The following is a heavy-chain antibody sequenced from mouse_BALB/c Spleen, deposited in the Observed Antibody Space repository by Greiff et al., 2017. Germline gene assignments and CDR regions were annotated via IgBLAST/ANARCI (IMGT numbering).Heavy chain of an antibody. V-gene: IGHV1-82*01. J-gene: IGHJ2*01. CDR2: IYPGDGDT. Sequence: QVQLQQSGPELVKPGASVKISCKASGYAFSSSWMNWVKQRPGQGLEWIGRIYPGDGDTNYNGKFKGKATLTADKSSSTAYMQLSSLTSVDSAVYFCARSYDGYYFDYWGLGTTLTVSS. CDR1: GYAFSSSW. CDR3: ARSYDGYYFDY. D-gene: IGHD2-3*01.